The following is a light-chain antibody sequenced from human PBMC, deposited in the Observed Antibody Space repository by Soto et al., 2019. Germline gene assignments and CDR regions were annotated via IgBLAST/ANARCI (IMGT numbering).Light chain of an antibody. CDR3: QSYDSSLSGWV. Sequence: QTVVTQPPSVSGAPGQRVTISCTGSSSNIGAGFDVHWYQQLPGTAPNLLINGNSNRPSGVPDRVSGSKSGTSASLAITGLQAEDEADYYCQSYDSSLSGWVFGGGTKLTVL. J-gene: IGLJ3*02. V-gene: IGLV1-40*01. CDR2: GNS. CDR1: SSNIGAGFD.